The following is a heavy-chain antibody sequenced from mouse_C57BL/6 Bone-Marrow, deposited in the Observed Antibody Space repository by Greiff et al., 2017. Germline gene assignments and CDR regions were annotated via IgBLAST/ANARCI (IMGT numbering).Heavy chain of an antibody. Sequence: VQLQQSGPELVKPGASVKISCKASGYAFSSSWMNWVKQRPGKGLEWIGRIYPGDGDTNYNGKFKGKATLTADTSSSTAYMQLSSLTSEDSAVYFCARGGSSGPFAYWGQGTLVTVSA. CDR1: GYAFSSSW. D-gene: IGHD3-2*02. CDR3: ARGGSSGPFAY. CDR2: IYPGDGDT. J-gene: IGHJ3*01. V-gene: IGHV1-82*01.